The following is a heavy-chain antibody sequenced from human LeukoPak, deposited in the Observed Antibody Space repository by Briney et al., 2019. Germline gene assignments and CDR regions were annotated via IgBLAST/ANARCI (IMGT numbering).Heavy chain of an antibody. Sequence: SETLSLTCTVSGGSISRNSYSWGWIRQPPGKGLEWIGSISDSGTIHYNPSLKSRVTILVDTPKKQVSLKVNAVTAADTAVYYCARHVTADNWFDPWGQGTLVTVFS. CDR3: ARHVTADNWFDP. V-gene: IGHV4-39*01. J-gene: IGHJ5*02. CDR2: ISDSGTI. CDR1: GGSISRNSYS.